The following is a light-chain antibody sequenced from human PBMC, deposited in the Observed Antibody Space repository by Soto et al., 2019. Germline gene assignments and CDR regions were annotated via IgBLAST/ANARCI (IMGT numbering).Light chain of an antibody. V-gene: IGKV3D-15*01. CDR1: QSVSSH. J-gene: IGKJ5*01. CDR3: QQYNNWPSIT. CDR2: DAS. Sequence: EIVLTQSPATLSLSPGERATLSCRASQSVSSHLAWYQQKPGQSPRLLIYDASNRATGIPARFSGSGPGAEFTLTISSLQSEDFAVYYCQQYNNWPSITFGQGTRLEIK.